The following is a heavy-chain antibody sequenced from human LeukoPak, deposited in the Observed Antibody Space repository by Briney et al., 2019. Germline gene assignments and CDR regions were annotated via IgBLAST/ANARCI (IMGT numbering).Heavy chain of an antibody. CDR2: INPSGGST. D-gene: IGHD6-19*01. J-gene: IGHJ4*02. Sequence: GASVKVSCKASGYTFTSYYMHWVRQAPGQGHEWMGIINPSGGSTSYAQKFQGRVTMTRDTSTSTVYMELSSLRSEDTAVYYCARARIAVAGTIYYFDYWGQGTLVTVSS. CDR1: GYTFTSYY. CDR3: ARARIAVAGTIYYFDY. V-gene: IGHV1-46*01.